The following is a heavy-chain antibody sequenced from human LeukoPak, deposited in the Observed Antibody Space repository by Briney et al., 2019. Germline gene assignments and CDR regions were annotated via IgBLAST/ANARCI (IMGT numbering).Heavy chain of an antibody. CDR3: ARDKVSCRSITCYAGRFDY. Sequence: GGSLRLSCAASGFTFSNYAMHWVRQAPGKGLEWVAVMSYEGSNKYHVDSVKGRFTISRDNSKNTVYLQMNSLRAEDTGVYYCARDKVSCRSITCYAGRFDYWGQGALVTVSS. CDR2: MSYEGSNK. CDR1: GFTFSNYA. J-gene: IGHJ4*02. D-gene: IGHD2-2*01. V-gene: IGHV3-30-3*01.